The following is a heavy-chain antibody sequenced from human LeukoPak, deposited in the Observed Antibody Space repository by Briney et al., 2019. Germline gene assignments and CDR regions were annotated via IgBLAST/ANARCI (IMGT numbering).Heavy chain of an antibody. J-gene: IGHJ4*02. CDR3: ARRGYCSSTSCSNVPFDY. Sequence: PGGSLRLSCAASGFTFSSYSMNWVRQAPGKGLEWVSSISSNSSYIYYADSVKGRFTISRDNAKNSLYLQMSSLKASDTAMYYCARRGYCSSTSCSNVPFDYWGQGTLVTVSS. CDR2: ISSNSSYI. V-gene: IGHV3-21*04. D-gene: IGHD2-2*01. CDR1: GFTFSSYS.